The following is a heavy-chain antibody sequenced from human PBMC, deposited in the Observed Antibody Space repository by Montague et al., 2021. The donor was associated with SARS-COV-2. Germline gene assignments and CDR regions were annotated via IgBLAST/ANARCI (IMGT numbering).Heavy chain of an antibody. Sequence: SETLSLTCTVSGDSISGFYWSWIRQSPGKGLEWIGEINHSGGTNYNPSXXSRVTISVDTSKNQFSLKLSSLTAADTAVYYCARGLTDVTVILVFVGASLYFDSWGQGALVTVSS. CDR1: GDSISGFY. CDR3: ARGLTDVTVILVFVGASLYFDS. CDR2: INHSGGT. D-gene: IGHD3-22*01. V-gene: IGHV4-34*01. J-gene: IGHJ4*02.